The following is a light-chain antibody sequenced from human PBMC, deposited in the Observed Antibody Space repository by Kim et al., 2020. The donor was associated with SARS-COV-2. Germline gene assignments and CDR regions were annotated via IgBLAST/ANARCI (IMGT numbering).Light chain of an antibody. V-gene: IGKV1-27*01. J-gene: IGKJ1*01. CDR3: QKYDSASRT. Sequence: IQMTQSPSSLSASVGDRVTVTCRASQGISNYVAWYQQKAGKAPKLLIYSASTLQSGVPSRFSGSGSGTDFTLTISSLQPEDVATYYCQKYDSASRTFGQGTKVDIK. CDR2: SAS. CDR1: QGISNY.